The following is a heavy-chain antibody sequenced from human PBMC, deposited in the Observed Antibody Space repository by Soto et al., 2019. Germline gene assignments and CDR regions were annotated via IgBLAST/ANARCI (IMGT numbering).Heavy chain of an antibody. Sequence: SETLSLTCAVYGGSFSGYYWSWIRQPPGKGLEWIGEINHSGSTNYNPSLKSRVTISVDTSKNQFSLKLSSVTAADTAVYYCARVRQWLRLARGYYYYYMDVWGKGTTVTVSS. V-gene: IGHV4-34*01. CDR1: GGSFSGYY. D-gene: IGHD5-12*01. CDR3: ARVRQWLRLARGYYYYYMDV. CDR2: INHSGST. J-gene: IGHJ6*03.